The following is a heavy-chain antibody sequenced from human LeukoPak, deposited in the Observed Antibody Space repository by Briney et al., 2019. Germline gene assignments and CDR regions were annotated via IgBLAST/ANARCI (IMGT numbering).Heavy chain of an antibody. CDR3: ARVLDSSSWTDY. CDR2: INPNSGGT. J-gene: IGHJ4*02. D-gene: IGHD6-13*01. V-gene: IGHV1-2*02. Sequence: ASVKVSCKASGYTFTGYYMHWVRQAPGQGLEWMGWINPNSGGTNYAQKFQGRVTMTRDTSISTAYMELSRLRSDDTAVYYSARVLDSSSWTDYWGQGTLVTVSS. CDR1: GYTFTGYY.